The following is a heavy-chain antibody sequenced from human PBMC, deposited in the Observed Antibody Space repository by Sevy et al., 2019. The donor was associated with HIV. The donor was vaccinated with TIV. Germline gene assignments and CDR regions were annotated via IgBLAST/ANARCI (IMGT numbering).Heavy chain of an antibody. J-gene: IGHJ6*03. CDR1: GFSFDSYG. CDR2: ISGSGTRT. CDR3: ANGGGCHYDPDEIGYYFYYYNMDV. V-gene: IGHV3-23*01. D-gene: IGHD3-22*01. Sequence: GGSLRLSCAVSGFSFDSYGMTWVRQAPGKGLEWVSGISGSGTRTYYADSVKGRFSISRDNSKNRLYLQMNSLRSEEKALYYNANGGGCHYDPDEIGYYFYYYNMDVWGKGTTVTVSS.